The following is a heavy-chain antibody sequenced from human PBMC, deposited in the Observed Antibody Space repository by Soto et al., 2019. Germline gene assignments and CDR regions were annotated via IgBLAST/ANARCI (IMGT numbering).Heavy chain of an antibody. D-gene: IGHD3-10*01. V-gene: IGHV3-23*01. Sequence: GGSLRLSCAASGFTFSSYAMSWVRQAPGKGLEWVSAISDSGGSTYYADSVKGRFTISRDNSKNTLYLQMNSLRAEDTAVYYCAKVHLWPLMVDFDYWGQGTLVTVSS. CDR3: AKVHLWPLMVDFDY. CDR2: ISDSGGST. CDR1: GFTFSSYA. J-gene: IGHJ4*02.